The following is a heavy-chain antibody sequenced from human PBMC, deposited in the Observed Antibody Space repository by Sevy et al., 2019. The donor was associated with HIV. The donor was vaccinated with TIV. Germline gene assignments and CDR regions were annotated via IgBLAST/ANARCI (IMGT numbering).Heavy chain of an antibody. J-gene: IGHJ6*02. D-gene: IGHD4-17*01. CDR2: ISGSGGST. CDR1: GFTFSSYA. Sequence: GGSLRLSCAASGFTFSSYAMSWVRQAPGKGLEWVSAISGSGGSTYYADSVKGRFTISRDNSKNTLYLQMNSLRAEDTAVYYCAKEDTVTTNYYDYYGMDVWGQGTTVTVSS. V-gene: IGHV3-23*01. CDR3: AKEDTVTTNYYDYYGMDV.